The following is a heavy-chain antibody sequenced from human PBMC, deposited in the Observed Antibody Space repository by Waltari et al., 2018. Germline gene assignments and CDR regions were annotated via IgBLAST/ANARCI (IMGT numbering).Heavy chain of an antibody. CDR1: GYSSQDYA. D-gene: IGHD1-26*01. Sequence: QVHLEQSGSELKSPGASVRISCLTSGYSSQDYAINWVRPAPGQGLQWLGWVNTQTGNPTYAQGLSRRFVFSVDTSVATAYLQIDSLTTSDSAVYFCSREALVGSNTIVDYWGRGTLVTV. CDR2: VNTQTGNP. J-gene: IGHJ4*02. CDR3: SREALVGSNTIVDY. V-gene: IGHV7-4-1*01.